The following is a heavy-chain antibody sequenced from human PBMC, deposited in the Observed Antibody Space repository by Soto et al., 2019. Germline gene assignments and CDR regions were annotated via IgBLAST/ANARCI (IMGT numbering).Heavy chain of an antibody. Sequence: ASVKVSCKASGYTFSSYGLSWVRQAPGQGLEWMGWISDYNGKTYYTQKLQDRVTMTTETSTSTAYMELRGLTSEDTAVYYCARASLGTMHGVVQYYCIDVCGQRPTATDSS. CDR2: ISDYNGKT. J-gene: IGHJ6*02. CDR3: ARASLGTMHGVVQYYCIDV. CDR1: GYTFSSYG. V-gene: IGHV1-18*01. D-gene: IGHD3-3*01.